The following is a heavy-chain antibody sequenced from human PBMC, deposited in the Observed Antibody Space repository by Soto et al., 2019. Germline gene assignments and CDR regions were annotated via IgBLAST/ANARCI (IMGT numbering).Heavy chain of an antibody. CDR2: ISTDDGNT. Sequence: QVQLVQSGAEVKKPGASVKVSCKASGYTFTISGISWVRQAPGQGLEWLGWISTDDGNTNYAQHLQGRVSLTTDTSTSTAYLDLMSLRSDDTAVYYCARDQGITTFGVYSMYYYGMDVWGQVTTVTVSS. V-gene: IGHV1-18*01. D-gene: IGHD3-3*01. J-gene: IGHJ6*02. CDR1: GYTFTISG. CDR3: ARDQGITTFGVYSMYYYGMDV.